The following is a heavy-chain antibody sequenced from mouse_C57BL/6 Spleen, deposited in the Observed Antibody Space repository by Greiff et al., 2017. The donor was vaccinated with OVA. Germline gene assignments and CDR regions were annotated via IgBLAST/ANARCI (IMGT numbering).Heavy chain of an antibody. CDR2: ISSGSSTI. D-gene: IGHD2-2*01. Sequence: EVHLVEPGGGLVKPGGSLKLSCAASGFTFSDYGMHWVRQAPEKGLEWVAYISSGSSTIYYADTVKGRFTISRVNAKNTLFLQMTGLRSVDTAMYYCANPLYYGYDPYAMDYWGQGTLVTVSS. J-gene: IGHJ4*01. V-gene: IGHV5-17*01. CDR3: ANPLYYGYDPYAMDY. CDR1: GFTFSDYG.